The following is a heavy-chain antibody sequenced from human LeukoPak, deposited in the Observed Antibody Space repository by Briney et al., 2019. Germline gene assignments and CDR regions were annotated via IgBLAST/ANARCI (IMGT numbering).Heavy chain of an antibody. CDR1: GFTVSSNY. CDR3: ARVTASGGSRHFDY. J-gene: IGHJ4*02. Sequence: GGSLRLSCAASGFTVSSNYMSWVRQAPGKGLEWVSVIYSGGSTYYTDSVKVRFTISRDNSKNTLYLQMNSLGAEDTAVYYCARVTASGGSRHFDYWGQGTLVTVSS. V-gene: IGHV3-66*02. D-gene: IGHD2-15*01. CDR2: IYSGGST.